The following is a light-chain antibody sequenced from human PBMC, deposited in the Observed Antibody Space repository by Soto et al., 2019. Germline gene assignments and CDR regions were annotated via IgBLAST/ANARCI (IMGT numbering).Light chain of an antibody. CDR2: SNN. V-gene: IGLV1-44*01. Sequence: QPVLTQPPSASGTPGQRVTISCSGSSSNIGSNTVNWYQQLPGTAPKLLMYSNNQRPSGVPDRFSGSKSGTSASLAISGLQSEDEADYYCATWDDSLDGYVFGTGTKLTVL. CDR3: ATWDDSLDGYV. CDR1: SSNIGSNT. J-gene: IGLJ1*01.